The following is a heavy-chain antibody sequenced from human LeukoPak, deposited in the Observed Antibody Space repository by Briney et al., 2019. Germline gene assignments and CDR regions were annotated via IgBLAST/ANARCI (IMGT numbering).Heavy chain of an antibody. J-gene: IGHJ2*01. CDR3: ARGWQQPYWYFDL. V-gene: IGHV3-21*01. CDR2: ISSSSSYI. CDR1: GFTFSGYS. Sequence: GGSLRLSCAASGFTFSGYSMNWVRQAPGKGLEWVSSISSSSSYIYYADSVKGRFTISRDNTKNSLYLQMNSLRADDTAVCYCARGWQQPYWYFDLCGRGTLVTVSS. D-gene: IGHD6-13*01.